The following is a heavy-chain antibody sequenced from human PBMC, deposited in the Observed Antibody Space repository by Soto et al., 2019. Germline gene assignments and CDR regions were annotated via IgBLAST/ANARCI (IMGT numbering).Heavy chain of an antibody. Sequence: SETLSLTCAVYGGSFSGYYWSWIRQPPGKGLEWIGYVYHTGRTSYNPSLKSRVSISMDTSKNQFSLNLDSVTAADTAVYFCARDFAYFDSWGQGTLVTVSS. CDR3: ARDFAYFDS. J-gene: IGHJ4*02. D-gene: IGHD3-3*01. CDR1: GGSFSGYY. V-gene: IGHV4-34*11. CDR2: VYHTGRT.